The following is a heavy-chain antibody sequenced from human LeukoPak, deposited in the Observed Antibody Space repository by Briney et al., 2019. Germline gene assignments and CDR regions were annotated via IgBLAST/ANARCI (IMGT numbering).Heavy chain of an antibody. D-gene: IGHD3-22*01. CDR3: ARGTGDSCKD. CDR2: IYHSGSA. CDR1: GGSINSGDDC. V-gene: IGHV4-30-4*01. Sequence: PSETLSLTCTVSGGSINSGDDCWSWVRQSPGKALEWIGYIYHSGSAYYNPSLKSRVSISVDTSRNQFSLQLNSVTPEDTAVYCCARGTGDSCKDWGLGTLVTVSS. J-gene: IGHJ4*02.